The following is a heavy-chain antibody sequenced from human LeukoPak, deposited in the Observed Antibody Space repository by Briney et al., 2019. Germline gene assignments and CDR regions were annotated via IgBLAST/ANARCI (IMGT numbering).Heavy chain of an antibody. CDR3: ARAADSYGYVGY. V-gene: IGHV1-8*01. Sequence: GASVKVSCKASGYTFTSYDINWVRQATGQGLEWMGWMNPNSGNTGYAQKFQGRVTMTRHTSISTAYMELSSLRSEDTAVYYCARAADSYGYVGYWGQGTLVTVSS. CDR2: MNPNSGNT. CDR1: GYTFTSYD. J-gene: IGHJ4*02. D-gene: IGHD5-18*01.